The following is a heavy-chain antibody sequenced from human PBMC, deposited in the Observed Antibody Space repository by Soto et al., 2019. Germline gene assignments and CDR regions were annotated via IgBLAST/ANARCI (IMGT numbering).Heavy chain of an antibody. CDR3: ARVSSWSCFDY. V-gene: IGHV1-46*01. CDR1: GYSFTSDY. J-gene: IGHJ4*02. Sequence: QVQLVQSGAEVKKPGASVKVSCKASGYSFTSDYMHWVRQAPEQGLEWMGIINPSGGSTSYAQKFQGRVTMTRDTSTSTVYMELSSLRSEDTAVYYCARVSSWSCFDYWGQGTLVTVSS. CDR2: INPSGGST. D-gene: IGHD6-13*01.